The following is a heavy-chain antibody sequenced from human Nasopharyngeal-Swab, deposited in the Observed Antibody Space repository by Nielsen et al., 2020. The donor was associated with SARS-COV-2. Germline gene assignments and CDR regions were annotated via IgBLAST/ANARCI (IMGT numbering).Heavy chain of an antibody. Sequence: GGSLRLSCAASGFTFSSYWMSWVRQAPGKRLEWVANIKEDGSEKDYVDSVKGRFTISRDNAKNSLYLQMNSLRVEDTAVYFCARLPRNNWRLDSWGQGIPVTVSS. CDR1: GFTFSSYW. CDR2: IKEDGSEK. J-gene: IGHJ4*02. V-gene: IGHV3-7*03. D-gene: IGHD1-20*01. CDR3: ARLPRNNWRLDS.